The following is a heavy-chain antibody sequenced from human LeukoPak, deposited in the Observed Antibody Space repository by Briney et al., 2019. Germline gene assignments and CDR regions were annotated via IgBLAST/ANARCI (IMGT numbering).Heavy chain of an antibody. J-gene: IGHJ4*02. D-gene: IGHD4-17*01. V-gene: IGHV1-69*05. CDR3: AEGPRDYEVFDY. Sequence: ASVKVSCKASGGTFSSYAISWVRQAPGQGLEWMGRIIPIFGTASYAQKFQGRVTITTDESTSTAYTELSSLRSEDTAVYYCAEGPRDYEVFDYWGQGTLVTVSS. CDR1: GGTFSSYA. CDR2: IIPIFGTA.